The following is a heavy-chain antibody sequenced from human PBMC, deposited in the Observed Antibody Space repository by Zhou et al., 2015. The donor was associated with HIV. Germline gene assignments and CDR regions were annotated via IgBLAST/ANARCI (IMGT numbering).Heavy chain of an antibody. Sequence: QVQLVQSGAEVKKPGASVKVSCKASGYTFTSYYMHWVRQAPGQGLEWMGIINPSGGSTSYAQKFQGRVTMTRDTSTSTVYMELSSLRSEDTAVYYCARGPTGTTLDYYGMDVWGQGTTVTVSS. CDR3: ARGPTGTTLDYYGMDV. J-gene: IGHJ6*02. CDR2: INPSGGST. V-gene: IGHV1-46*01. CDR1: GYTFTSYY. D-gene: IGHD1-1*01.